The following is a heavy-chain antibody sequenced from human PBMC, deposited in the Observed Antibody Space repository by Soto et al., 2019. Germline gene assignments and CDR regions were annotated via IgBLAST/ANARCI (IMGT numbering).Heavy chain of an antibody. Sequence: QVQLVQSGGEVRKPGASVKVSCKASGYTFATYGVSWVRQAPGQGLEWVGWISAINGATSSAQKFQDRVIMTTDTSTSTALMELRSLRSADTAIYYCTRGESIAAAAGYWGPGPGVTVPS. CDR3: TRGESIAAAAGY. D-gene: IGHD6-25*01. V-gene: IGHV1-18*01. J-gene: IGHJ4*02. CDR2: ISAINGAT. CDR1: GYTFATYG.